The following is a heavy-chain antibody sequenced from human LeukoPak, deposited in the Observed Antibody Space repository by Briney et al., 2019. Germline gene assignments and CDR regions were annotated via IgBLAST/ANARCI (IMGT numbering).Heavy chain of an antibody. CDR1: GFTFGVYR. D-gene: IGHD4-17*01. V-gene: IGHV3-64D*06. Sequence: GGSLRLSCSASGFTFGVYRMHWVRQAPGKGLEYVSTITSDGLVTNYADSVKGRFTISRDNFKNTLYLQMSSLRPEDTALYHCVKDSRDCGDYQFDHWGQGTLVTVSS. CDR2: ITSDGLVT. CDR3: VKDSRDCGDYQFDH. J-gene: IGHJ4*02.